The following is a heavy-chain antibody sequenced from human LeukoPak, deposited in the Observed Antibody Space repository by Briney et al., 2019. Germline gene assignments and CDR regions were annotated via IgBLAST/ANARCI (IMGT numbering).Heavy chain of an antibody. V-gene: IGHV3-66*01. CDR2: IHSGGST. D-gene: IGHD3-10*01. J-gene: IGHJ6*02. CDR1: GFSVSSNY. CDR3: ARGHYSGSGRTPTYGMDV. Sequence: GGSLRLSCAVSGFSVSSNYMIWVRQAPGKGLEWVSVIHSGGSTYYADSVKGRFIISRDNSNNMLYLQMSSLRAEDTAMYYCARGHYSGSGRTPTYGMDVWGQGTTVTVSS.